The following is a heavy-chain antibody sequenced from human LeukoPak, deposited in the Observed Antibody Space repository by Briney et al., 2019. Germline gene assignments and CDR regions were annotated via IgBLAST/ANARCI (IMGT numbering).Heavy chain of an antibody. V-gene: IGHV1-24*01. CDR2: FDPEDGET. D-gene: IGHD3-3*01. Sequence: ASVKVSCKVSGYTLTELSMHWVRQAPGKGLEWMGGFDPEDGETIYAQKFQGRVTMTEDTSTDTAYMELSSLRSDDTAVYYCAGGYYTGNWFDPWGQGTLVTVSS. CDR3: AGGYYTGNWFDP. J-gene: IGHJ5*02. CDR1: GYTLTELS.